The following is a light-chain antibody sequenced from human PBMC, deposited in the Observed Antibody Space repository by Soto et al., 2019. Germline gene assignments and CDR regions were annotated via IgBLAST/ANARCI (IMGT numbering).Light chain of an antibody. CDR1: SSNIGNNP. J-gene: IGLJ3*02. V-gene: IGLV1-44*01. Sequence: QSVLTQPPSASGTPGQIVTISCSGNSSNIGNNPVNWYQQLPGTAPKLLIYSSNQRPSGVPYRISGSKSGASASLAITGLQSDDEADYYCGTWDDSLKSYMFGGGTKLTVL. CDR3: GTWDDSLKSYM. CDR2: SSN.